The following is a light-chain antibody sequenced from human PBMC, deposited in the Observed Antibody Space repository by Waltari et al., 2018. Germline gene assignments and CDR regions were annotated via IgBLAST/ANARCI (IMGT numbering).Light chain of an antibody. CDR1: QTVNSQY. J-gene: IGKJ2*03. V-gene: IGKV3-20*01. Sequence: EVVLTQSPGTLSLSPGDSATLSCRASQTVNSQYLTWYQQKPGQAPRLLIFGASTRATGIPDRFSGTGSGADFTLTISRLEPEDFAVYYCQQYGSPISFGQGTKLEI. CDR3: QQYGSPIS. CDR2: GAS.